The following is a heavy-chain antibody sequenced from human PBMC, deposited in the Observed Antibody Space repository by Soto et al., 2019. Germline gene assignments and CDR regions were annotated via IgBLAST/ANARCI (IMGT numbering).Heavy chain of an antibody. J-gene: IGHJ4*02. CDR1: GFSLSKARMG. V-gene: IGHV2-26*01. CDR3: ARALREGLPIYYFDS. D-gene: IGHD1-26*01. CDR2: IFWNDER. Sequence: QVTLKESGPVLVKPTETLTLTCTVSGFSLSKARMGVSWIRQPPGKALDWLAHIFWNDERSYNTSLKSRLTISRDTSKSQVVLTMTNVDPVDTGTYFCARALREGLPIYYFDSWGQGTLVTVSS.